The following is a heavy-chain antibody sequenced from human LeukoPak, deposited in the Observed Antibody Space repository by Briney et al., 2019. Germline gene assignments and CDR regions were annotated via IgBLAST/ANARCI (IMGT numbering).Heavy chain of an antibody. CDR1: GFTFSIYA. Sequence: GGSLRLSCAASGFTFSIYAMSWVRQAPGKVLEWVSAISGSGGSTYYADSVKGRFTISRDNSKNTLYLKMNSLRAEDTAVYYCASQRFFFDYWGQGTLVTVSS. V-gene: IGHV3-23*01. D-gene: IGHD3-3*01. J-gene: IGHJ4*02. CDR3: ASQRFFFDY. CDR2: ISGSGGST.